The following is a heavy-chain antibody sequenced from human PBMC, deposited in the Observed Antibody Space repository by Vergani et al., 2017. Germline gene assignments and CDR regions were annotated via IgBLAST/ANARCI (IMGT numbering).Heavy chain of an antibody. CDR1: GGPISSYY. J-gene: IGHJ4*02. CDR3: ARALGELSYFDY. V-gene: IGHV4-59*01. Sequence: QVQLQESGPGLVKPSETLSLTCTVSGGPISSYYWSWIRQPPGKGLEWIGYIYYSGSTNYNPPLKSRVTISVDTSKNQFSLKLSSVTAADTAVYYCARALGELSYFDYWGQGTLVTASS. CDR2: IYYSGST. D-gene: IGHD3-16*02.